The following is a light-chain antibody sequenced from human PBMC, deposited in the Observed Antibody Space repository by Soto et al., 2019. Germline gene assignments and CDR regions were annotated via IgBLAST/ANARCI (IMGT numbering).Light chain of an antibody. CDR2: GNS. CDR1: SSNIGAGYD. J-gene: IGLJ1*01. CDR3: QSYDSSLSGNYV. V-gene: IGLV1-40*01. Sequence: VLTQPPSVSGAPGQRVTISCTGSSSNIGAGYDVHWYQQLPGTAPKLLIYGNSNRPSGVPDRFSGSKSGTSASLAITGLQAEDEADYYCQSYDSSLSGNYVFGTGTKVTVL.